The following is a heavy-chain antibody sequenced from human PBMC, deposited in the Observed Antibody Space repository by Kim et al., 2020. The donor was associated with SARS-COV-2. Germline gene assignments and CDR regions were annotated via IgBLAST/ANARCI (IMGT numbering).Heavy chain of an antibody. CDR2: ITNDGTTT. V-gene: IGHV3-74*01. Sequence: GGSLRLSCAASGFDFSNYWMHWVRQAPGKGLVWFSHITNDGTTTAYADSVKGRFTISRDNAKNTLYLQMNSLRAEDTAVYYCTRDRPHNWFDPWGQGTLV. J-gene: IGHJ5*02. CDR1: GFDFSNYW. CDR3: TRDRPHNWFDP.